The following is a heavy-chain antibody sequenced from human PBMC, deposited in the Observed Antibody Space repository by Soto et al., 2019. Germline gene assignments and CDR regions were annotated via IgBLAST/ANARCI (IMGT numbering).Heavy chain of an antibody. CDR3: ARGLLFSWRWPDAFDI. J-gene: IGHJ3*02. CDR2: IIPIFGTA. CDR1: GVTFSSYA. D-gene: IGHD2-15*01. Sequence: SVKVSCKASGVTFSSYAISWVRQAPGQGLEWMGGIIPIFGTANYAQKFQGRVTITADESTSTAYMELSSLRSEDTAVYYCARGLLFSWRWPDAFDIWGQGTMVTVSS. V-gene: IGHV1-69*13.